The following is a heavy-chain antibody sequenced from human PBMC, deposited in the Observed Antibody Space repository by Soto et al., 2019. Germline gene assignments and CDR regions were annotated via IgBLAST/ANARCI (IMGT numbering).Heavy chain of an antibody. CDR2: INADNGNT. Sequence: ASVKVSCKASGYTFTNYIMYWVRQAPGQRLEWMGWINADNGNTKYSQKLQGRVTITRDTSASTAYMELSSLTSKDTAVYYCARAMVSDAFDIWGQGTXVTVS. CDR1: GYTFTNYI. CDR3: ARAMVSDAFDI. D-gene: IGHD5-18*01. V-gene: IGHV1-3*01. J-gene: IGHJ3*02.